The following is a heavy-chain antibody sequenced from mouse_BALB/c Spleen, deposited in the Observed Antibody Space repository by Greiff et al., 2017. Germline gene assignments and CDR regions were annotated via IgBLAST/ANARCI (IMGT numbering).Heavy chain of an antibody. V-gene: IGHV1S33*01. Sequence: LVESGPELVKPGALVKISCKASGYTFTSYDINWVKQRPGQGLEWIGWIYPGDGSTKYNEKFKGKATLTADKSSSTAYMQLSSLTSENSAVYYCTNGYPAWFAYWGQGTLVTVSA. J-gene: IGHJ3*01. CDR1: GYTFTSYD. CDR2: IYPGDGST. D-gene: IGHD2-2*01. CDR3: TNGYPAWFAY.